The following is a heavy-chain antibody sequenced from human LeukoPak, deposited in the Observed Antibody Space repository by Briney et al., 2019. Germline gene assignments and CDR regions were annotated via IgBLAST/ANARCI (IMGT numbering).Heavy chain of an antibody. J-gene: IGHJ1*01. CDR2: IYTSGST. CDR3: AREGNYYDSSGPPYFQH. D-gene: IGHD3-22*01. CDR1: GGSISSGSYY. Sequence: SQTLSLTCTVSGGSISSGSYYWSWIRQPAGKGLEWIGRIYTSGSTNYNPSIKSRVTISVDTSKNQFSLKLGSVTAADTAVYYCAREGNYYDSSGPPYFQHWGQGTLVTVSS. V-gene: IGHV4-61*02.